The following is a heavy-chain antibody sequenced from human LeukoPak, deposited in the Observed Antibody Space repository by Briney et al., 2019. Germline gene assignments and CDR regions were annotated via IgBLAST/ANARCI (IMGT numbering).Heavy chain of an antibody. V-gene: IGHV3-23*01. D-gene: IGHD3-10*01. CDR3: ARRDYYDFDY. Sequence: GGSLRLSCAASEFTFSTYAMSWVRQAPGKGLEWVSTIGGSGGSPYYADSVKGRFTISRDNSRNTLYLQMNSLRAEDTAVYYCARRDYYDFDYWGQGTLVTVSS. J-gene: IGHJ4*02. CDR1: EFTFSTYA. CDR2: IGGSGGSP.